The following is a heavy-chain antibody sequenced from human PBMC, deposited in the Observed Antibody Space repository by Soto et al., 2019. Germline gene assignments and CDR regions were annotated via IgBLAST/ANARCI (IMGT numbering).Heavy chain of an antibody. V-gene: IGHV3-23*01. CDR3: AKAGYCSSTSCYDYYYYGMDV. Sequence: VGSLRLSCAASGFTFSSYAMSWVRQAPGKGLEWVSAISGSGGSTYYADSVKGRFTISRDNSKNTLYLQMNSLRAEDTAVYYCAKAGYCSSTSCYDYYYYGMDVWGQGTTVTVSS. D-gene: IGHD2-2*01. J-gene: IGHJ6*02. CDR1: GFTFSSYA. CDR2: ISGSGGST.